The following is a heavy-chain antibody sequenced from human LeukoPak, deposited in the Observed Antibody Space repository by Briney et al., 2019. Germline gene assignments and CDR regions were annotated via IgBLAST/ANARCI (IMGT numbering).Heavy chain of an antibody. CDR1: GFTFSSYS. CDR2: ISSSSSTI. D-gene: IGHD5-24*01. J-gene: IGHJ4*02. CDR3: ARDPRGDGYSPLDY. V-gene: IGHV3-48*02. Sequence: PGGSLRLSCAASGFTFSSYSMNWVRQAPGKGLEWVSYISSSSSTIYYADSVKGRFTISRDNAKNSLYLQMNSLRDEDTAVYYCARDPRGDGYSPLDYWGQGTLVTVSS.